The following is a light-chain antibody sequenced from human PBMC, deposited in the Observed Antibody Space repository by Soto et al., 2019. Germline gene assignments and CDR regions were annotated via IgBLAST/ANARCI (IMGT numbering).Light chain of an antibody. V-gene: IGKV3-11*01. CDR3: QQRINWPLT. CDR2: DAS. CDR1: QSVNSY. J-gene: IGKJ4*01. Sequence: EIVLTQSPATLSLSPGERATLSCRASQSVNSYLGWYQQKPGQAPRLLIYDASNRATGIPSRFSGSGSGTDFTLTISSLEPEDFAVYYCQQRINWPLTFGGGTKVEIK.